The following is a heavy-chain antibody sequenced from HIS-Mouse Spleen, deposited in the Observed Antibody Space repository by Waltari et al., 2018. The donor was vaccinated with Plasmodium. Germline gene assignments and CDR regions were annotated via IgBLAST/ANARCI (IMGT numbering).Heavy chain of an antibody. J-gene: IGHJ4*02. CDR3: ARGRRIVVVTAPRGFFDY. D-gene: IGHD2-21*02. Sequence: KPSETLSLTCAVYGGSFSGYYWSWIRQPPGKGLEWIGEINHSGSTNYNPSLKSRVTISVDTSKNQFSLKLSSVTAADTAVYYCARGRRIVVVTAPRGFFDYWGQGTLVTVSS. V-gene: IGHV4-34*01. CDR1: GGSFSGYY. CDR2: INHSGST.